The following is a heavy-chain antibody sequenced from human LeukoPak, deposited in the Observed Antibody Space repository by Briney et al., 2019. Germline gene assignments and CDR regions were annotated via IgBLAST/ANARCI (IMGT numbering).Heavy chain of an antibody. D-gene: IGHD2-2*01. CDR3: ARPRYCSSTSCYDWFDP. CDR2: IYYSGST. V-gene: IGHV4-39*01. J-gene: IGHJ5*02. Sequence: SETLSLTCTVSGGSISSSSYYWGWIRQPPGKGLEWIGSIYYSGSTYYNPSLKSRVTISVDTSKNQFSLKLSPVTAADTAVYYCARPRYCSSTSCYDWFDPWGQGTLVTVSS. CDR1: GGSISSSSYY.